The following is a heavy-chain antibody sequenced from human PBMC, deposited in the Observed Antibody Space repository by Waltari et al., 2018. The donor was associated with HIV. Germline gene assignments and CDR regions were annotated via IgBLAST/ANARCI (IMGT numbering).Heavy chain of an antibody. Sequence: QVRLVQSGAEVKKPGASVTVSCKASEYTFTSYDINWVRQAAGQGLEWMGWMNPTSGNTGYPQKFQGRLTMTRNTSINTAYMELSSLRFDDTAVYYCARVYDISGHNPLGYWGQGTLVTVSS. J-gene: IGHJ4*02. D-gene: IGHD2-8*01. CDR3: ARVYDISGHNPLGY. CDR1: EYTFTSYD. V-gene: IGHV1-8*01. CDR2: MNPTSGNT.